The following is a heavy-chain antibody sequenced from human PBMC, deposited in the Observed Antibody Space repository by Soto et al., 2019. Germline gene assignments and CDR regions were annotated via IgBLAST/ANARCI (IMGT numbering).Heavy chain of an antibody. J-gene: IGHJ6*03. V-gene: IGHV3-30*03. Sequence: GGSLRLSCAASGFTFSSYGMHWVRQAPGKGLEWVAVISYDGSNKYYADSVKGRFTISRDNSKNTLYLQMNSLRAEDTAGYYCAAIPRYCSSTSCSEDFYYYYYMDVWGKGTTVTVSS. CDR2: ISYDGSNK. CDR1: GFTFSSYG. CDR3: AAIPRYCSSTSCSEDFYYYYYMDV. D-gene: IGHD2-2*01.